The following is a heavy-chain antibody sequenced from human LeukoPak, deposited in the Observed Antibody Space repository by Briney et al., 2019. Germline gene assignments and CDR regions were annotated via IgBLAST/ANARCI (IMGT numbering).Heavy chain of an antibody. CDR1: GGSISSYY. V-gene: IGHV4-4*09. J-gene: IGHJ4*02. CDR3: VRYCSSTTCYTRAVDY. CDR2: IYTSGST. D-gene: IGHD2-2*02. Sequence: PSETLSLTCTVSGGSISSYYWSWIRQPPGKGLEWIGYIYTSGSTSYNPSLKSRLTISVDTSKKQFSLRLRSVTAADTAVYYCVRYCSSTTCYTRAVDYWGQGTLVTVSS.